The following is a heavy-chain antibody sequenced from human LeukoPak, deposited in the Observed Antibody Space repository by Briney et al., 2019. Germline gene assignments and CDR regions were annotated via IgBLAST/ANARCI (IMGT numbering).Heavy chain of an antibody. V-gene: IGHV4-34*01. D-gene: IGHD3-22*01. J-gene: IGHJ4*02. CDR3: ARRGYYDSSGYSQYYFDY. CDR1: GGSFSGYY. CDR2: INHSGST. Sequence: SETLSLTCAVYGGSFSGYYWSWIRQPPGKGLEWIGEINHSGSTNYNPSLQRRVTISVDTSKNQFSLKLSSVTAADTAVYYCARRGYYDSSGYSQYYFDYWGQGTLVTVSS.